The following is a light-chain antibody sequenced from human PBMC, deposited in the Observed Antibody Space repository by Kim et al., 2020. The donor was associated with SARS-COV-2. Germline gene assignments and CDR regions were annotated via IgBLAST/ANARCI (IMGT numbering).Light chain of an antibody. CDR3: QTWDSSTVI. J-gene: IGLJ2*01. CDR1: KLVDTY. Sequence: VSPGQTARFTSAGGKLVDTYVSWYQPKPGQSPVLAIYQDYKRPSGFPARFSGSNSGDTATLPISGTQAIDEADYYCQTWDSSTVIFGEGTQLTVL. CDR2: QDY. V-gene: IGLV3-1*01.